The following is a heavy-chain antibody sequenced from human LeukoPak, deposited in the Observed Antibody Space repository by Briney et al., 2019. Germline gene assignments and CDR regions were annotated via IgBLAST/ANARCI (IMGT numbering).Heavy chain of an antibody. D-gene: IGHD3-22*01. CDR1: GFTFSSYE. CDR3: ASPRYYDSSGYFDY. Sequence: GGSLRLSCAASGFTFSSYEMNWVRQAPGKGLEWVSYISSSGSTIYYADSVKGRFTISRDNAKNSLYLQMNSLRAEDTAVYYCASPRYYDSSGYFDYWGQETLVTVSS. V-gene: IGHV3-48*03. CDR2: ISSSGSTI. J-gene: IGHJ4*02.